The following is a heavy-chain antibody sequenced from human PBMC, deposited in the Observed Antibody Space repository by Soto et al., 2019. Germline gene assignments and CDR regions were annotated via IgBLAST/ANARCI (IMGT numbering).Heavy chain of an antibody. V-gene: IGHV1-24*01. CDR1: GYTLTELS. Sequence: QVQLVQSGAEVKKPGASVKVSCKVSGYTLTELSMHWVRQAPGKGLEWMGGFDTEDGETIYAQKFQGRVTMTEDTSTDTAYMELSRLRSEDTAMYYCATAGYSSSSAAFDLWGQGTMVTVSS. D-gene: IGHD6-6*01. CDR3: ATAGYSSSSAAFDL. CDR2: FDTEDGET. J-gene: IGHJ3*01.